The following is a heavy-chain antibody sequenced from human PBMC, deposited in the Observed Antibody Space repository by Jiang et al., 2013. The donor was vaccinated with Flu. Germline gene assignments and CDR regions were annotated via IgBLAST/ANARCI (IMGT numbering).Heavy chain of an antibody. CDR1: GYTFTDYY. D-gene: IGHD3-3*01. Sequence: SGAEVKKPGATVKISCKVSGYTFTDYYMHWVQQAPGKGLEWMGLVDPEDGETIYAEKFQGRVTITADTSTDTAYMELSSLRSEDTAVYYCATFAITIFGVGITQEYSGMDVWGQGT. V-gene: IGHV1-69-2*01. CDR3: ATFAITIFGVGITQEYSGMDV. J-gene: IGHJ6*02. CDR2: VDPEDGET.